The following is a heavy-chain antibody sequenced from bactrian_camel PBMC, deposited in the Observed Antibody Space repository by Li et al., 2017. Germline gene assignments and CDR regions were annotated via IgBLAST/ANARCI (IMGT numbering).Heavy chain of an antibody. D-gene: IGHD5*01. Sequence: QVQLVESGGGLVQLGGSLRLSCSVSGYTYKCMGWFRQAPGKGLEWVSGIYSDGSNTYYADSVKGRLTISRDNAKITLYLQLNSLKTEDTAMYYCAKDYVDGLGIDSWGQGTQVTVS. CDR1: GYTYKC. V-gene: IGHV3S6*01. CDR2: IYSDGSNT. CDR3: AKDYVDGLGIDS. J-gene: IGHJ4*01.